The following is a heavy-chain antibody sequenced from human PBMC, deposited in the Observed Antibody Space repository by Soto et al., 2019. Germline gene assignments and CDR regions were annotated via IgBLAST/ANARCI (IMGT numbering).Heavy chain of an antibody. CDR1: GDSVSSNSAA. D-gene: IGHD6-19*01. Sequence: SQTLSLTCAISGDSVSSNSAAWNWIRQSPSRGLEWLGRTYYRSKWYNDYAVSVKSRITISPDTSKNQFSLQLNSVTPEDTAVYYCAMKQWLMSTEAFDIWGQGTMVTVSS. CDR3: AMKQWLMSTEAFDI. J-gene: IGHJ3*02. V-gene: IGHV6-1*01. CDR2: TYYRSKWYN.